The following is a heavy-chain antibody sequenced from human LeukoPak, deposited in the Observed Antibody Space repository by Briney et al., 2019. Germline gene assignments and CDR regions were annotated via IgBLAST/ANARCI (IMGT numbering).Heavy chain of an antibody. D-gene: IGHD3-10*01. CDR1: GFTFCSYS. Sequence: PGGSLRLSCAASGFTFCSYSMNWVRQAPGKGLEWVSSISSSSSYIYYADSVKGRFTISRDNAKNSLYLQMNSLRAEDTAVYYCARDRSKVWFGELLYPLDYWGQGTLVTVSS. V-gene: IGHV3-21*01. CDR2: ISSSSSYI. J-gene: IGHJ4*02. CDR3: ARDRSKVWFGELLYPLDY.